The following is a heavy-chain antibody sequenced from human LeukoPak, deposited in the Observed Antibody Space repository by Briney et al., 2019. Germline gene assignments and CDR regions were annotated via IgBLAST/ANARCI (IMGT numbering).Heavy chain of an antibody. V-gene: IGHV4-34*01. CDR1: GGSFSGYY. Sequence: SETLSLTCAVYGGSFSGYYWSWIRQPPGKGLEWIGEINHSGSTNYNPSLKSRVTISVDTSKNQFSLKLSSVTAADTAVYYCARGRGRHGFRFVDYWGQGTLVTVSS. D-gene: IGHD3-10*01. J-gene: IGHJ4*02. CDR3: ARGRGRHGFRFVDY. CDR2: INHSGST.